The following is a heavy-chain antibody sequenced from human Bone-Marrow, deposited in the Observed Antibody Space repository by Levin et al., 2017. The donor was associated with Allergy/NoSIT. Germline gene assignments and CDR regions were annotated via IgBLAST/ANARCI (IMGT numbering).Heavy chain of an antibody. CDR3: AGGSLGTMTQNDY. J-gene: IGHJ4*02. CDR2: IYYSGSS. CDR1: GGSVTSSSYY. V-gene: IGHV4-61*01. D-gene: IGHD3-3*01. Sequence: RASETLSLTCIVSGGSVTSSSYYWSWIRQPPGKGLEWIGYIYYSGSSNYNPSLKSRVTISVDRSKNQFSLKVTSLTAADTAVYYCAGGSLGTMTQNDYWGQGTLVTVSS.